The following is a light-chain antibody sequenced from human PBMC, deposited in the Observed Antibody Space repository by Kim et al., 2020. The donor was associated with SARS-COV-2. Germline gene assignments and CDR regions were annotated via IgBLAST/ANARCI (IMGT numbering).Light chain of an antibody. CDR1: QGIDSY. J-gene: IGKJ2*01. CDR3: QQVASYSYT. CDR2: GAS. V-gene: IGKV1-9*01. Sequence: IQLTQSPSSLSAPVGDRVTITCRASQGIDSYLAWYQQKPGKAPKLLIYGASTLQSGVPSRFSGSGSGTDFSLTISSLQPEDCATYYCQQVASYSYTFGQGTKLEIK.